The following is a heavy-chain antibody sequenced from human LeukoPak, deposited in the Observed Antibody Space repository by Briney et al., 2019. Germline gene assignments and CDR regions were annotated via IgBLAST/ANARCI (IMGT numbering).Heavy chain of an antibody. CDR1: GGSISSSSYY. CDR3: ARDTPSSRGGRDY. D-gene: IGHD3-10*01. Sequence: SETLSLTCTVSGGSISSSSYYWGWIRQPPGKGLEWIGSIYYSGSTYYNPSLKSRVTISVDTSKNQFFLKLSSVTAADTAVYYCARDTPSSRGGRDYWGQGTLVTVSS. J-gene: IGHJ4*02. CDR2: IYYSGST. V-gene: IGHV4-39*07.